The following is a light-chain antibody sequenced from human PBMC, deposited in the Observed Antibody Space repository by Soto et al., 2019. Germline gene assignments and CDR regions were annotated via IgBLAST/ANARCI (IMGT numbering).Light chain of an antibody. Sequence: EIVLTQSPGTLSLSPGERATLSCRASQSVSSSYLAGYQQKPGQAPRLLIYRTSNRATGSPDRFSGSGSGTDFTLTISRLEPEDFAVYWCQQYDSSPRTFAQGTKLDIK. CDR3: QQYDSSPRT. V-gene: IGKV3-20*01. CDR1: QSVSSSY. CDR2: RTS. J-gene: IGKJ1*01.